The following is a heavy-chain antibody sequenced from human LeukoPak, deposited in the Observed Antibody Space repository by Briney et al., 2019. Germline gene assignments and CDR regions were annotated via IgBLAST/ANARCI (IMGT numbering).Heavy chain of an antibody. V-gene: IGHV1-58*01. D-gene: IGHD3-22*01. CDR2: IVVGSGNT. CDR1: GFTFTSSA. CDR3: AASPDYYDSSGYSYYFDY. Sequence: SVKVSCKASGFTFTSSAVQWVRQARGQRLEWIGWIVVGSGNTNYAQRFQERVTITRDMSTSTAYMELSSLRSEDTAVYYCAASPDYYDSSGYSYYFDYWGQGTLVTVSS. J-gene: IGHJ4*02.